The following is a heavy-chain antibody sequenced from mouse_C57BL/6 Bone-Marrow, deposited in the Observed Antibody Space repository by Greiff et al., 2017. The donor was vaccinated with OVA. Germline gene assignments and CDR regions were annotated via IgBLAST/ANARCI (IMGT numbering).Heavy chain of an antibody. Sequence: LVESGAELMKPGASVKLSCKATGYTFTGYWIEWVKQRPGHGLEWIGEILPGSGSTNYNEKFKGKATLTADTSSNTAYMRLSSLTTEDSAIYYCARGRWLLPYAMDYWGQGTAVTVSS. V-gene: IGHV1-9*01. CDR2: ILPGSGST. CDR3: ARGRWLLPYAMDY. J-gene: IGHJ4*01. D-gene: IGHD2-3*01. CDR1: GYTFTGYW.